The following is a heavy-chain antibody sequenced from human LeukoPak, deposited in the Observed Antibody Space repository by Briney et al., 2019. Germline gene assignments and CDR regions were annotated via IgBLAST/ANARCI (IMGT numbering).Heavy chain of an antibody. Sequence: SETLSLTCSVSGDSIGSYYWTWIRQSPGKGLEWIGYIYYGGSTNYSPSLKSRVSISVDTSNNQFSLQLRSVSGADTAIYYCARGRARGGSYPWFDSWGQGTLVTVSS. J-gene: IGHJ5*01. CDR3: ARGRARGGSYPWFDS. CDR2: IYYGGST. D-gene: IGHD2-15*01. V-gene: IGHV4-59*01. CDR1: GDSIGSYY.